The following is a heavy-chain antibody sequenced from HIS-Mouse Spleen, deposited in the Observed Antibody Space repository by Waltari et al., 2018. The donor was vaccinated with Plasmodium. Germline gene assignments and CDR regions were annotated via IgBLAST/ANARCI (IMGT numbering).Heavy chain of an antibody. J-gene: IGHJ6*02. CDR2: INPSGGRT. Sequence: QVQLVQSGAELKKPGASVKVSCKASGYTFTSYYMHWVRQARGQGLEWMGIINPSGGRTSYAQKFQGRVTMTRDTSTSTVYMELSSLRSEDTAVYYCARDLFRIGVAGTEYYYGMDVWGQGTTVTVSS. CDR3: ARDLFRIGVAGTEYYYGMDV. D-gene: IGHD6-19*01. CDR1: GYTFTSYY. V-gene: IGHV1-46*01.